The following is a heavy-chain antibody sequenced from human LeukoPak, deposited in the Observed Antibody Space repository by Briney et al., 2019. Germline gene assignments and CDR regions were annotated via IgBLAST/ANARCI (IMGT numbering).Heavy chain of an antibody. CDR1: GYTFTSYY. J-gene: IGHJ3*02. D-gene: IGHD5-24*01. CDR2: INPSGGST. V-gene: IGHV1-46*01. CDR3: ARDRRDGYNPDVFDI. Sequence: ASVKVSCKASGYTFTSYYMHWVRQAPGQGLEWMGIINPSGGSTSYAQKFQGRVTMTRDTSTSTVYMELSSLRSEDTAVYYCARDRRDGYNPDVFDIGGQGTMVTVFS.